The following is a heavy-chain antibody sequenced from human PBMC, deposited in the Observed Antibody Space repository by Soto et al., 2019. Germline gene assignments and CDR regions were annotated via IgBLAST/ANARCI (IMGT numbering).Heavy chain of an antibody. CDR1: GYSFTSYW. D-gene: IGHD2-2*02. V-gene: IGHV5-10-1*01. Sequence: GESLKISCKGPGYSFTSYWISWVRQMPGKGLEWMGRIDPSDSYTNYSPSFQGHVTISADKSISTAYLQWSSLKASDTAMYYCARLPLGFVVVPAAIEARYGMDVWGQGTTVTVSS. CDR2: IDPSDSYT. CDR3: ARLPLGFVVVPAAIEARYGMDV. J-gene: IGHJ6*02.